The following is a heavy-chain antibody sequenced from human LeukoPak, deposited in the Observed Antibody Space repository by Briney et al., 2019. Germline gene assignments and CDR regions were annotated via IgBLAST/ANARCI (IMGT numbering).Heavy chain of an antibody. V-gene: IGHV4-39*07. CDR3: ARDPNDILPGYYIGY. CDR1: GGSISSSSYY. CDR2: IYYSGST. J-gene: IGHJ4*02. Sequence: SETLSLTCTVSGGSISSSSYYWGWIRQPPGKGLEWIGSIYYSGSTYYNPSLRSRVTISIDTSKNQFSLKLTSVTAADTAVYYCARDPNDILPGYYIGYWGQGTLVTVSS. D-gene: IGHD3-9*01.